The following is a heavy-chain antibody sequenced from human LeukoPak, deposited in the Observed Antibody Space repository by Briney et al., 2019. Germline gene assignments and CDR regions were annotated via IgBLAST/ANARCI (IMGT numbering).Heavy chain of an antibody. CDR3: ARRGYSGYEGAWFDP. V-gene: IGHV5-51*01. CDR2: IFPADSAT. D-gene: IGHD5-12*01. CDR1: GYSFTSYW. J-gene: IGHJ5*02. Sequence: KGGESLKISCKGSGYSFTSYWIGWVRQMPGKGLEWMGIIFPADSATRYSPSFQGQVSISADKSIYTAYLQWSSLKASDTAMYYCARRGYSGYEGAWFDPWGQGTHVTVSS.